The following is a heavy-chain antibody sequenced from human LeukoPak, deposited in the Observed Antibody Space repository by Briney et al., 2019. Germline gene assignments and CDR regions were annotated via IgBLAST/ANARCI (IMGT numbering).Heavy chain of an antibody. CDR3: ASYSSGYYPSFDY. J-gene: IGHJ4*02. CDR1: GFTFSSYS. CDR2: ISSSISYI. V-gene: IGHV3-21*01. D-gene: IGHD3-22*01. Sequence: GGSLRLSCAASGFTFSSYSMNWVRQAPGKGLEWVSSISSSISYIYYADSVKGQFTISRDHAKNSLYLQMNSLRAEDTAVYYCASYSSGYYPSFDYWGQGTLVTVSS.